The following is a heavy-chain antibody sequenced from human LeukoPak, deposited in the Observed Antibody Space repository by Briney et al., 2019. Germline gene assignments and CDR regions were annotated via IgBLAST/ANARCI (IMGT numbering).Heavy chain of an antibody. CDR3: ARSSRDGYNYFDY. J-gene: IGHJ4*02. CDR1: GGSFSSSYLY. D-gene: IGHD5-24*01. CDR2: MYYSRRT. Sequence: SETLSLTCAVSGGSFSSSYLYWVWIRPPPGQGLVWIGCMYYSRRTYYSPTLKSRVNISVDTSNNQSSLKLSSVTAADTAVYYCARSSRDGYNYFDYWGQGTLVTVSS. V-gene: IGHV4-39*01.